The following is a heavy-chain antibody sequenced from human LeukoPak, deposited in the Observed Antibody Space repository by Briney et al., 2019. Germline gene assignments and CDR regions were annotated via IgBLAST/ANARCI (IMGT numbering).Heavy chain of an antibody. D-gene: IGHD5-24*01. CDR3: ARAYVEMATTAPFDY. J-gene: IGHJ4*02. CDR2: ISTYNGNT. V-gene: IGHV1-18*01. Sequence: ASVKVSCKASGYTFTSYGISWVRQAPGQGLEWMGWISTYNGNTNYAQKLQGRVTMTTDTSTSTAYMELRSLRSDDTAVYYCARAYVEMATTAPFDYWGQGTLVTVSS. CDR1: GYTFTSYG.